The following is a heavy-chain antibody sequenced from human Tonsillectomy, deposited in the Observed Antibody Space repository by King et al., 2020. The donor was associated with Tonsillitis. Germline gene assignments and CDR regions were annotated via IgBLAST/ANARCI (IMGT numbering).Heavy chain of an antibody. CDR2: IYYSGST. Sequence: VQLQESGPGLVKPSETLSLTCTVSGGSISSYYWSWIRQPPGKGLEWIGYIYYSGSTNYNPSLKSRVTISVDTSKNQFSLKLSSVTAADTAVYYCARGSGEDWFDPWGQGTLVTVSS. CDR1: GGSISSYY. CDR3: ARGSGEDWFDP. V-gene: IGHV4-59*01. J-gene: IGHJ5*02. D-gene: IGHD3-16*01.